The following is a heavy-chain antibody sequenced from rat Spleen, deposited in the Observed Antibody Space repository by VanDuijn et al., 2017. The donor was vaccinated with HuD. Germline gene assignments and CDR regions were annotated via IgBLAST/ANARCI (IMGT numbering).Heavy chain of an antibody. CDR1: GFSLSSNG. CDR3: ARGSVFFDY. CDR2: IWSHGGI. V-gene: IGHV2-47*01. Sequence: QVQLKESGPGLVQPSQTLSLTCTVSGFSLSSNGVSWVRQPPGKGLEWMGVIWSHGGIDYNSAIKSRLSISRDTSKSQVFLKMNSLQTEDTAMYFCARGSVFFDYWGQGVMVTVSS. J-gene: IGHJ2*01.